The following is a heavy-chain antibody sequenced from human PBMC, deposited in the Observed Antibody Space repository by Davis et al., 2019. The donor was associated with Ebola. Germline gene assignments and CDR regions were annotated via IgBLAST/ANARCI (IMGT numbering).Heavy chain of an antibody. CDR3: AKDSSSSHYYYYGMDV. J-gene: IGHJ6*02. D-gene: IGHD6-6*01. V-gene: IGHV3-7*03. Sequence: GGSLRLSCAASGSTFSSYWMSWVRQAPGKGLEWVANIKQDGSEKYYVDSVKGRFTISRDNAKNSLYLQMNSLRAEDTALYYCAKDSSSSHYYYYGMDVWGQGTTVTVSS. CDR1: GSTFSSYW. CDR2: IKQDGSEK.